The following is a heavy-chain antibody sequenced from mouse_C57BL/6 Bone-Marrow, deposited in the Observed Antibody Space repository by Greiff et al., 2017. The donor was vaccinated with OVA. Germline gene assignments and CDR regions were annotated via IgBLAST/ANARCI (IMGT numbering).Heavy chain of an antibody. J-gene: IGHJ2*01. CDR3: ARGSLLRISYYFDY. Sequence: VQLQQSGPELVKPGASVKISCKASGYAFSSYWMKWVKQRPGNGLEWIGRIYPGDGDTNYNGKFKGKATLTADKSSSTAYMQLSRLTSEDSDVYICARGSLLRISYYFDYWGQGTTLTVSA. V-gene: IGHV1-82*01. D-gene: IGHD1-1*01. CDR1: GYAFSSYW. CDR2: IYPGDGDT.